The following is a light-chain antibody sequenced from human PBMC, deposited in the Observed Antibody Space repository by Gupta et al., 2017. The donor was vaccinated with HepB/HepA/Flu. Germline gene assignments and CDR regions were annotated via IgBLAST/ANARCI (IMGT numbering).Light chain of an antibody. Sequence: SPLTQPASVSGYPGQSITISFTGTNSDARSYNFVPWYPPHPGTAPKLMIYEVKKRPSGVSNHFSGSKSGNTTSQTVSGLQTEDDAYYYCDSYAGSTTCVFGTGTKVTVL. CDR2: EVK. CDR3: DSYAGSTTCV. CDR1: NSDARSYNF. V-gene: IGLV2-23*02. J-gene: IGLJ1*01.